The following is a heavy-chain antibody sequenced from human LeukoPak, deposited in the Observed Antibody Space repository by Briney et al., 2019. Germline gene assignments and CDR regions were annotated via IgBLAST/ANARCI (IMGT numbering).Heavy chain of an antibody. Sequence: SETLSLTCTVSGGSISSSSYYWGWTRQPPGKGLEWIGSIYYSGSTYYNPSLKSRVTISVDTSKNQFSLKLSSVTAADTAVYYCARQASPGYCSGGSCYRKYNWFDPWGQGTLVTVSS. V-gene: IGHV4-39*01. D-gene: IGHD2-15*01. CDR2: IYYSGST. CDR3: ARQASPGYCSGGSCYRKYNWFDP. CDR1: GGSISSSSYY. J-gene: IGHJ5*02.